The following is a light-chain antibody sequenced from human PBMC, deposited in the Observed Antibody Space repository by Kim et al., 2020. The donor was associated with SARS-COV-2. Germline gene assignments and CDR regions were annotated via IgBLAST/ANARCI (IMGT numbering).Light chain of an antibody. J-gene: IGLJ2*01. V-gene: IGLV3-19*01. CDR2: GKN. CDR3: NARDSSGNHVV. CDR1: SLRSYY. Sequence: ALGQAVRITCQGDSLRSYYASWYQQKPGQAPVLVIYGKNNRPSGIPDRFSGSSSGNTASLTITGAQAEDEADYYCNARDSSGNHVVFGGGTQLTVL.